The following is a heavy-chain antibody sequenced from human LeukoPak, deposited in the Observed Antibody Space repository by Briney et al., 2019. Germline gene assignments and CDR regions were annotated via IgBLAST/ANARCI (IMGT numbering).Heavy chain of an antibody. CDR1: GFIFSSDA. D-gene: IGHD1-26*01. V-gene: IGHV3-23*01. J-gene: IGHJ5*02. Sequence: PGGSLRLSCAASGFIFSSDAMSWVRQAPGKGLDWVSSITRSGGTTLYADSVKGRFTISRDNSKNTLYLQMSRLTAEDTAVYYCAKEGAYAALNPWGQGTLVTVSS. CDR2: ITRSGGTT. CDR3: AKEGAYAALNP.